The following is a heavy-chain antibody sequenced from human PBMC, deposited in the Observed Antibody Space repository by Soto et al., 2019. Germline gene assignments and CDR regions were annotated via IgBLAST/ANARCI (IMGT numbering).Heavy chain of an antibody. J-gene: IGHJ4*02. CDR3: AREGVAGFIDY. CDR1: GGTFSSYA. D-gene: IGHD2-15*01. V-gene: IGHV1-69*12. Sequence: QVQLVQSGAEVKKPGSSVKVACKASGGTFSSYAISWVRQAPGQGLEWMGGIIPIFVTANYAQKIQGRVTITADEATSTAYMELSSRRSEDTAVYYCAREGVAGFIDYWGQGTLVTVSS. CDR2: IIPIFVTA.